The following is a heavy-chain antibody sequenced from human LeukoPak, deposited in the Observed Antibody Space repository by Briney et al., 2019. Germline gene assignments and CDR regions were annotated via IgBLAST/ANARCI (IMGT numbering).Heavy chain of an antibody. D-gene: IGHD3-10*01. CDR2: INHSGST. Sequence: SETLTLTCAVYGGSFSGYYWSWIRQPPGKGLEWIGEINHSGSTNYNPSLKSRVTISVDTSKNQFSLKLSSVTAADTAVYYCASSDIRFGELYFDYWGQGTLVTVSS. V-gene: IGHV4-34*01. J-gene: IGHJ4*02. CDR1: GGSFSGYY. CDR3: ASSDIRFGELYFDY.